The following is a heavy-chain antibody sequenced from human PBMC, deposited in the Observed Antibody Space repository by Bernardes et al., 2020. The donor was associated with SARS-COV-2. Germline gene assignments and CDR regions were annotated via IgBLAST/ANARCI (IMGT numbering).Heavy chain of an antibody. CDR1: GFTFNNYW. D-gene: IGHD3-22*01. J-gene: IGHJ5*02. CDR2: INGDGRVT. V-gene: IGHV3-74*01. Sequence: GGSLRLSCAASGFTFNNYWMRWVRQVPGKGPVWVSRINGDGRVTNYADFVEGRFIISRDNTKNTLYLQMNSLRTEDTAVYFCAGENYYRSSGTFDPWGQGTLVTVPS. CDR3: AGENYYRSSGTFDP.